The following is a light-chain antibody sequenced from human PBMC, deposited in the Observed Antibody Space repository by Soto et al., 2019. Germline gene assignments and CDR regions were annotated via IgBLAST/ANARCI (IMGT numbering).Light chain of an antibody. V-gene: IGKV3-20*01. J-gene: IGKJ2*01. Sequence: EITLTQSPDILSFSPGETATLSCRASQSISKTYVAWYQQRPGQAPKLLISGASGWAIGIPDRFSASGSGTDFSLTISNIDPEDCAIYYCQQFSASPYTFGQGTRLDI. CDR2: GAS. CDR3: QQFSASPYT. CDR1: QSISKTY.